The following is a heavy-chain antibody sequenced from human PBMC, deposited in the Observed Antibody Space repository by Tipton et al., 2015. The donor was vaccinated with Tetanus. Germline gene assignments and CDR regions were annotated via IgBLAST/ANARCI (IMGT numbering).Heavy chain of an antibody. V-gene: IGHV3-21*04. CDR3: AKDSRHTGYDADL. Sequence: SLRLSCAASGFTLSRYTLNWVRQAPGKGLEWVSSISSSSRYIYYADSVRGRFIISRDKSENTLYLQMNSLRAEDTATYYCAKDSRHTGYDADLWGQGTLVAVSS. CDR2: ISSSSRYI. D-gene: IGHD5-12*01. J-gene: IGHJ5*02. CDR1: GFTLSRYT.